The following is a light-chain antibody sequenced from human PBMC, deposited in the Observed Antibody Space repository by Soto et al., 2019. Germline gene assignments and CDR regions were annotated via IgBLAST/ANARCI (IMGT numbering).Light chain of an antibody. CDR1: QSVTKY. V-gene: IGKV3-20*01. CDR2: DAT. J-gene: IGKJ1*01. Sequence: EIVLTQSPGTLSFSPVGRSNLSFMASQSVTKYLAWYQQKPGQTPSLRIYDATGRAAGIPDRFSGSGSGTDFTLTINRLEPEDFAVYYCQQYDSSPRTFGQGTKVDNK. CDR3: QQYDSSPRT.